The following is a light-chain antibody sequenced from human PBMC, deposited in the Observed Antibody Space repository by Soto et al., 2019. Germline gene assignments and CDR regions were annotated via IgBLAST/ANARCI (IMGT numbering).Light chain of an antibody. CDR3: QHYGTSLWT. J-gene: IGKJ1*01. Sequence: EIVLTQSPGTLSLSPGEGATLSCRASQSIHKYLAWFQQRPGQAPRLLIYAASSRATGIPDRFSGSGSGTDFTLTISRLEPEDFALYFCQHYGTSLWTFGQGTKVEIK. CDR2: AAS. V-gene: IGKV3-20*01. CDR1: QSIHKY.